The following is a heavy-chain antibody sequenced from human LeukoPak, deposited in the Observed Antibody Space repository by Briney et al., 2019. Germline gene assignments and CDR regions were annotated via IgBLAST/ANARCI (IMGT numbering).Heavy chain of an antibody. V-gene: IGHV4-34*01. CDR2: INHSGST. J-gene: IGHJ4*02. CDR1: GGSFSGYY. CDR3: ARVIKQGLKPAADSVWPFDY. Sequence: SETLSLTCAVYGGSFSGYYWSWIRQSPGKGLEWIGEINHSGSTNYNPSLKSRVTISVDTSKNQFSLKLSSVTAADTAVYYCARVIKQGLKPAADSVWPFDYWGQGTLVTVSS. D-gene: IGHD2-2*01.